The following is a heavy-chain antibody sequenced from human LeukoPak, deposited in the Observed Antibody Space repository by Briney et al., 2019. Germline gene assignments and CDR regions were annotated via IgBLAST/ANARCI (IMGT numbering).Heavy chain of an antibody. J-gene: IGHJ4*02. Sequence: ASVKVSCKASGYTFTSYDINWVRQATGQGLEWMGWMNPNSGNTGYAQKFQGRVTMTRDTSISTAYMELSRLRSDDTAVYYCARGYCTSTSCYRLDYWGQGTLVTVSS. V-gene: IGHV1-8*01. CDR2: MNPNSGNT. D-gene: IGHD2-2*02. CDR3: ARGYCTSTSCYRLDY. CDR1: GYTFTSYD.